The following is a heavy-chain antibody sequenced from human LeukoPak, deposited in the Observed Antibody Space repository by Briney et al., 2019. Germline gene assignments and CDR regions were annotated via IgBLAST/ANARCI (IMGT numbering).Heavy chain of an antibody. V-gene: IGHV3-33*01. D-gene: IGHD6-19*01. J-gene: IGHJ4*02. CDR3: ARDLGYSSGWL. CDR1: GFTFSSYG. CDR2: IWYDGSNK. Sequence: PGGSLRLSRAASGFTFSSYGMHWVRQAPGKGLEWVAVIWYDGSNKYYADSVKGRFTISRDNSKNTLYLQMNSLRAEDTAVYYCARDLGYSSGWLWGQGTLVTVSS.